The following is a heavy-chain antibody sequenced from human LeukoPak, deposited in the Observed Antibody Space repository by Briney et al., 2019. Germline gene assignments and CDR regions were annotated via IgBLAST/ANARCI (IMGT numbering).Heavy chain of an antibody. Sequence: PGGSLTLSCAPSGFTLSIYTMHWVRHAPGKGLGWVAFISYDGSSECYADSVKGRFTISRENSKNTLYLQINSLRAEDTAVYYCAKDGRVLMVYDHYYWGQGTLVTVS. CDR2: ISYDGSSE. J-gene: IGHJ4*02. V-gene: IGHV3-30-3*01. D-gene: IGHD2-8*01. CDR3: AKDGRVLMVYDHYY. CDR1: GFTLSIYT.